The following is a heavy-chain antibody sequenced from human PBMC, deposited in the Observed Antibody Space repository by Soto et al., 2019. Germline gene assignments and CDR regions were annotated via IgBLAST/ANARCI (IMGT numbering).Heavy chain of an antibody. CDR2: IYYSGIT. CDR3: AREGGYYYTSY. CDR1: GGSLSSGGHY. V-gene: IGHV4-31*03. D-gene: IGHD3-3*01. Sequence: QVQLQESGPGLVKPSQTLSLTCTVSGGSLSSGGHYWSWIRQHPGKGMECIGYIYYSGITYYNPSLKSRLTMSIDTSRNQFYLKLSSVTAADTAVYYCAREGGYYYTSYWGQGTLVTVSS. J-gene: IGHJ4*02.